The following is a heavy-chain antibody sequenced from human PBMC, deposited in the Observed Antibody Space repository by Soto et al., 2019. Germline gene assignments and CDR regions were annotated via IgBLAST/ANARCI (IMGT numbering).Heavy chain of an antibody. V-gene: IGHV3-33*01. D-gene: IGHD1-1*01. CDR3: VRWGNWKVPDH. Sequence: QVQLVESGGCVVQPGRSLRLSCAASGFTFSSHGMHWVRQAPGKGPEWVAVIWYDGSNQYYADSVRGRFTISRDNAESTLYLEMNSLRVEDTAVYHCVRWGNWKVPDHWGQGTLVTVSS. CDR1: GFTFSSHG. CDR2: IWYDGSNQ. J-gene: IGHJ4*02.